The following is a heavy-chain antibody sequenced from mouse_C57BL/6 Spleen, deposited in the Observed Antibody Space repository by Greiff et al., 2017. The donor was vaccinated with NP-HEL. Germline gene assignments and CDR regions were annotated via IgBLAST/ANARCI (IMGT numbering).Heavy chain of an antibody. J-gene: IGHJ2*01. CDR2: IYPRDGST. V-gene: IGHV1-85*01. Sequence: VQLVESGPELVKPGASVKLSCKASGYTFTSYDINWVKQRPGQGLEWIGWIYPRDGSTKYNEKFKGKATLTVDTSSSTAYMELHSLTSEDSAVYFCARGWVFDYWGQGTTLTVSS. CDR3: ARGWVFDY. CDR1: GYTFTSYD.